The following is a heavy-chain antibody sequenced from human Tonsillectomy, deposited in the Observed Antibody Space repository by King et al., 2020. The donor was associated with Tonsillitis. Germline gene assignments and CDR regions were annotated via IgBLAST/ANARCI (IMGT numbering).Heavy chain of an antibody. V-gene: IGHV4-59*01. CDR2: IYYSGST. J-gene: IGHJ6*02. CDR3: ATTPILTGYYYYGMDV. Sequence: VQLQESGPGLVKPSETLSLTCTVSGGSISSYYWSWIRQPPGKGLEWIGYIYYSGSTNYNPSLKSRVTISVDTSKNQFSLKLSSVTAADTAGYYCATTPILTGYYYYGMDVWGQGTTVTVSS. CDR1: GGSISSYY. D-gene: IGHD3-9*01.